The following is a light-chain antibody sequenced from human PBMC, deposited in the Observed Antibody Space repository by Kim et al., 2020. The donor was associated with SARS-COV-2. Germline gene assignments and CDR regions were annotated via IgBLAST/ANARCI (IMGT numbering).Light chain of an antibody. CDR1: QSISTW. CDR3: QQYNSYSGT. V-gene: IGKV1-5*01. Sequence: DIQMTQSPSTLSASVGDRVTITCRASQSISTWLAWYQQKPGKAPNLLIYDASSLQREVPSRFSGSGSGTEFTLTISGLQPDDFATYYCQQYNSYSGTFGQGTKLEI. CDR2: DAS. J-gene: IGKJ2*01.